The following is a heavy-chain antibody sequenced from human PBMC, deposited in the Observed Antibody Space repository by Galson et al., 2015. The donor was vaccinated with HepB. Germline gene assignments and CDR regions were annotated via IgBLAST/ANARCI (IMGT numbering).Heavy chain of an antibody. Sequence: SVKVSCKASGYTFTSYGISWVRQAPGQGLEWMGWISAYNGNTNHAQKLQGRVTMTTDTSTSTAYMELRSLRSDDTAVYYCARVPLDYDSSVVLGHLDYWGQGTLVTVSS. V-gene: IGHV1-18*01. CDR1: GYTFTSYG. J-gene: IGHJ4*02. CDR3: ARVPLDYDSSVVLGHLDY. CDR2: ISAYNGNT. D-gene: IGHD3-22*01.